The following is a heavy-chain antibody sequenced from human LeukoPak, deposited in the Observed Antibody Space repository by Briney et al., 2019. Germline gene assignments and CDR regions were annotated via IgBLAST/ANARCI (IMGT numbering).Heavy chain of an antibody. J-gene: IGHJ6*02. CDR2: INHSGST. CDR1: GGSFSGYY. V-gene: IGHV4-34*01. D-gene: IGHD6-6*01. Sequence: SETLSLTCAVYGGSFSGYYWSWIRQPPGKGLEWIGEINHSGSTNYNPSLKSRVTISVDTSKNQFSLKLSSVTAADTAVYYCARGGGSSHYYYYGMDAWGQGTTVTVSS. CDR3: ARGGGSSHYYYYGMDA.